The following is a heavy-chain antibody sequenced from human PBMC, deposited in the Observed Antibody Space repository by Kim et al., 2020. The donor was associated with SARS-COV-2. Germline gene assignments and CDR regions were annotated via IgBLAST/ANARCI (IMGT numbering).Heavy chain of an antibody. Sequence: IYYADTLKGRFTISRDNAKNSLYLRMNSLRAEDTAVYYCARTRVAGALDYWGQGTLVTVSS. V-gene: IGHV3-48*03. D-gene: IGHD6-19*01. CDR3: ARTRVAGALDY. J-gene: IGHJ4*02. CDR2: I.